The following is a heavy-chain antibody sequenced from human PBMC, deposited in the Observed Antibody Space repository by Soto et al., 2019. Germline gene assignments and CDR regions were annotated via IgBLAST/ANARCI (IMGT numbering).Heavy chain of an antibody. D-gene: IGHD3-10*02. J-gene: IGHJ6*01. CDR1: GYSFTSYW. V-gene: IGHV5-51*01. Sequence: PGASLTISCKGSGYSFTSYWIGWVRQMPGKGLEWMGIIYPGDSETRYSPSFQGQVTISADKSISTAYLQWSSLKASDTAMYYCASLFTGEYNDKHYYVHAVWGQGTTDTGSS. CDR3: ASLFTGEYNDKHYYVHAV. CDR2: IYPGDSET.